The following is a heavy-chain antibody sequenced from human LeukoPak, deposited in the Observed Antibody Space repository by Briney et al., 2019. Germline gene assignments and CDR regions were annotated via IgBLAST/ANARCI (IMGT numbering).Heavy chain of an antibody. J-gene: IGHJ4*02. CDR3: AKDALRCLDY. D-gene: IGHD4-17*01. CDR1: GFMFSNHA. V-gene: IGHV3-23*01. Sequence: GGSLRLSCAASGFMFSNHAMSWVRQAPGKGLEWVSGISTRGGGIYYAESVKGRFTISRDNSKNTLYLQMNSLRAEDTAVYYCAKDALRCLDYWGQGTLVTVSS. CDR2: ISTRGGGI.